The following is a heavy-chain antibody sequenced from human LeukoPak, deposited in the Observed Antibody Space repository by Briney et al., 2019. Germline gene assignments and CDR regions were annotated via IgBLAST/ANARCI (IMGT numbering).Heavy chain of an antibody. CDR2: IYYSGST. D-gene: IGHD2-15*01. CDR1: GGSISSSSYY. Sequence: SETLSLTCTVSGGSISSSSYYWGWIRQPPGKGLEWIGSIYYSGSTYYNPSLKSRVTISVDTSENQFSLKLSSVTAADTAVYYCASLYCSGGSCGVQIDYWGQGTLVTVSS. J-gene: IGHJ4*02. V-gene: IGHV4-39*01. CDR3: ASLYCSGGSCGVQIDY.